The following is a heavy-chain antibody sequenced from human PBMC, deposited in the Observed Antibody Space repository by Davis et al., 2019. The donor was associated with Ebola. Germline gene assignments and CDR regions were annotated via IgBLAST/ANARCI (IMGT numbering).Heavy chain of an antibody. Sequence: PGGSLRLSCAASGFTFSSYWMHWVRQAPGKGLVWVSRINSDGSSTSYADSVKGRFTISRDNAKNTLYLQMNSLRAEDTAVYYCAREGYYDFWSGYYTSAEYFQHWGQGTLVTVSS. CDR2: INSDGSST. CDR3: AREGYYDFWSGYYTSAEYFQH. CDR1: GFTFSSYW. V-gene: IGHV3-74*01. J-gene: IGHJ1*01. D-gene: IGHD3-3*01.